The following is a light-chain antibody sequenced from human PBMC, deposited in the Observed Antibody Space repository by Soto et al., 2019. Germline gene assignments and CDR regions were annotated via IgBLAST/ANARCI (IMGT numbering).Light chain of an antibody. CDR2: EVT. Sequence: QSALTQPPSASGSPGQSVTISCTGTSSDVGSYNYVSWYQQHPGKAPKLMIYEVTKRPSGVPDRFSGSMSGNTASLTVSGLQAEDEADYYCSYAGSNNVVFGGGTKVTVL. J-gene: IGLJ2*01. CDR3: CSYAGSNNVV. CDR1: SSDVGSYNY. V-gene: IGLV2-8*01.